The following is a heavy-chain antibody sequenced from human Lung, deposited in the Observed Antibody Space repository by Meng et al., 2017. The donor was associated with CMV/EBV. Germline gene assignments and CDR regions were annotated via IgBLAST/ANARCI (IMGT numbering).Heavy chain of an antibody. J-gene: IGHJ6*02. D-gene: IGHD4-11*01. Sequence: GESLKISCAASGFTLSSYEMNWVRQAPGKGLEWIAYIGDSGLTLYYADSVKGRFTISSDNAENSLYLQMKSLRVEDTALYYCARDPGWDYSNQPTHYYGMDVWGQGATVTVSS. CDR3: ARDPGWDYSNQPTHYYGMDV. CDR1: GFTLSSYE. V-gene: IGHV3-48*03. CDR2: IGDSGLTL.